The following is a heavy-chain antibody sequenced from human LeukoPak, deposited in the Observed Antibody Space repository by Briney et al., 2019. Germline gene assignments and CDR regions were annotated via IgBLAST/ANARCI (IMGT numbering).Heavy chain of an antibody. Sequence: TGGSLRLSCAASGFTFSSYAMRWVRQAPGKGLEWVAVISYDGSNKYYADSVKGRFTISRDNSKNTLYLQMNSLRAEDTAVYYCAIGSGWSTPPYWGQGTLVTVSS. CDR1: GFTFSSYA. CDR3: AIGSGWSTPPY. J-gene: IGHJ4*02. D-gene: IGHD6-19*01. V-gene: IGHV3-30*04. CDR2: ISYDGSNK.